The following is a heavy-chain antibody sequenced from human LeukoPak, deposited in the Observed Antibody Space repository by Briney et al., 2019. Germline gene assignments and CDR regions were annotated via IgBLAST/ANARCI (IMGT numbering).Heavy chain of an antibody. CDR3: ARDLDSSSWTDY. CDR1: GYTFTGYY. Sequence: ASVKVSCXASGYTFTGYYMHWVRQAPGQGLGWMGRINPNSGGTNYAQKFQGRVTMTRDTSISTAYMELSRLRSDDTAVYYCARDLDSSSWTDYWGQGTLVTVSS. J-gene: IGHJ4*02. CDR2: INPNSGGT. V-gene: IGHV1-2*06. D-gene: IGHD6-13*01.